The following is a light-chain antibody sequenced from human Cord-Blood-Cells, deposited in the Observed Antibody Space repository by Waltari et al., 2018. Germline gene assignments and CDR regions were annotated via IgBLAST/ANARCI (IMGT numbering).Light chain of an antibody. Sequence: QSALTQPASVSGSPGQSITISRTGTSSDVGSYNLVSWSQQHPGKAPKLMIYEGSKRPSGVSKRFSGSKSGNTASLTISGLQAEDEADYYCCSYAGSSTWVFGGGTKLTVL. CDR2: EGS. J-gene: IGLJ3*02. CDR3: CSYAGSSTWV. V-gene: IGLV2-23*01. CDR1: SSDVGSYNL.